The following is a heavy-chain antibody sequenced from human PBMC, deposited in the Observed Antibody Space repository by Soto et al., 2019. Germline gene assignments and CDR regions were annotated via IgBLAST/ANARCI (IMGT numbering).Heavy chain of an antibody. J-gene: IGHJ4*02. D-gene: IGHD5-18*01. CDR2: ISGSGGST. CDR1: GFTFSSYA. Sequence: PGGSLRLSCAASGFTFSSYAMSWVRQAPGKGLEWVSAISGSGGSTYYADSVKGRFTISRDSSKNTLYLQMNSLRAEDTAVYYCAKDPGYSYGPYYFDYWGQGTMVTVYS. V-gene: IGHV3-23*01. CDR3: AKDPGYSYGPYYFDY.